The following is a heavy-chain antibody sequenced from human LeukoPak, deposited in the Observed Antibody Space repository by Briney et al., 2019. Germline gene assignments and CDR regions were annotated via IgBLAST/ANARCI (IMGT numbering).Heavy chain of an antibody. V-gene: IGHV3-7*04. J-gene: IGHJ4*02. CDR1: GFTFSNFW. Sequence: GGSLRLSCASSGFTFSNFWLDWVRQAPGKGLEWVANINQNGGEKYYADSVKGRFTISRDNAKNSLYLQMNSLRVEDTAVSYCTRALAYWGQGTLVTVSS. CDR3: TRALAY. CDR2: INQNGGEK.